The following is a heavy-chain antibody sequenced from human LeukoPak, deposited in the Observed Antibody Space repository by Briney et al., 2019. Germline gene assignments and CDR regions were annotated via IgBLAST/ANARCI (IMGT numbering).Heavy chain of an antibody. D-gene: IGHD2-15*01. J-gene: IGHJ6*02. Sequence: ASVKVSCEASGYTLRDYYIYWVRQAPGQGLEWLGWLNPHSGGTNYAQKFQGRVTLTSDTSISTAYMELNLLTSDDTAIYYCARGLRIINGLDVWGQGTTVIVSS. CDR1: GYTLRDYY. CDR3: ARGLRIINGLDV. V-gene: IGHV1-2*02. CDR2: LNPHSGGT.